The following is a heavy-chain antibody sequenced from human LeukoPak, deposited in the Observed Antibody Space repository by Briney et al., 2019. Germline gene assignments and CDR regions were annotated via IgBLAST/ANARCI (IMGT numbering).Heavy chain of an antibody. Sequence: SVKVSCKASGYTFTSYDINWVRQAPGQGLEWMGGIIPIFGTANYAQKFQGRVTITTDESTSTAYMELSSLRSEDTAVYYCARDPPPTGATGDYWGQGTLVTVSS. D-gene: IGHD3-10*01. CDR2: IIPIFGTA. CDR3: ARDPPPTGATGDY. J-gene: IGHJ4*02. CDR1: GYTFTSYD. V-gene: IGHV1-69*05.